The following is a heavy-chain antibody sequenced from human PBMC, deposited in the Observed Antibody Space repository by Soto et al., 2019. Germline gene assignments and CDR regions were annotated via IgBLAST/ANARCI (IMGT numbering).Heavy chain of an antibody. Sequence: ASVKVSCKVSGYTLTELSMHWVRQAPGKGLEWMGGFGPEDGETIYAQKFQGRVTMTEDTSTDTAYMELSSLRSEDTAVYYCATTVGDDDIYYCDYWGQGTLLNVSS. CDR2: FGPEDGET. CDR3: ATTVGDDDIYYCDY. J-gene: IGHJ4*02. V-gene: IGHV1-24*01. CDR1: GYTLTELS. D-gene: IGHD4-17*01.